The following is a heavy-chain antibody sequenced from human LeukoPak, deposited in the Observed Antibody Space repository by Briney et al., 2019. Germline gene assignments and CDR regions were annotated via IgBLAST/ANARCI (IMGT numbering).Heavy chain of an antibody. J-gene: IGHJ5*02. V-gene: IGHV4-59*12. CDR1: GGSIRNSY. CDR2: FSNSRNT. D-gene: IGHD6-6*01. Sequence: SETLSLTCTVSGGSIRNSYWNWIRQPPGKGLEWIGYFSNSRNTNYNPSLKSRVTISADTSTNRFSLKLSSVTAADTAVYYCARVSIAAPNWFDPWGQGTLVTVSS. CDR3: ARVSIAAPNWFDP.